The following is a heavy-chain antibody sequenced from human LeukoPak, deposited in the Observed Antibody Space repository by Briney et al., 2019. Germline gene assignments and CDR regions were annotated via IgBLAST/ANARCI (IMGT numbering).Heavy chain of an antibody. CDR1: GYTFSSYG. CDR2: IRGDNGNT. D-gene: IGHD3-22*01. J-gene: IGHJ4*02. Sequence: ASVKVSCKASGYTFSSYGISWVRQAPGQGLEWVGWIRGDNGNTNYAQKFQGRVTMTTDTSTSTVYMELKSLGSDETAVYYCARDASYYYDSSGYYGPMGDYRGQGTLVTVSS. V-gene: IGHV1-18*01. CDR3: ARDASYYYDSSGYYGPMGDY.